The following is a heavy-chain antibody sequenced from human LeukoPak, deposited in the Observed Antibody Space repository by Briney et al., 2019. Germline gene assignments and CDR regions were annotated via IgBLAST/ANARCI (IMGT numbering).Heavy chain of an antibody. J-gene: IGHJ6*03. Sequence: ETLSLTCTVSNGSISISSYYWGWIRQPPGKGLEWIGSIYYSASTYYNPSLKSRVTISVDTSKTQFSLKLSSVTAADTAVYYCARHWLRGAAKPGYMDVWGKGTTVTVSS. CDR3: ARHWLRGAAKPGYMDV. CDR2: IYYSAST. D-gene: IGHD5-18*01. V-gene: IGHV4-39*01. CDR1: NGSISISSYY.